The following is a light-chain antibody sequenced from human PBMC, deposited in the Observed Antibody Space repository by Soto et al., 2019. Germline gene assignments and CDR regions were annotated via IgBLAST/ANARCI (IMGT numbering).Light chain of an antibody. CDR2: DVS. Sequence: QSALTQPRSVSGSPGQSVTISCTGTSNDVGGYNFVSWYQQHPGKVPKLFIYDVSRRPSGVPDRFSGSKSGNTASLTISGLQAVDEADYYCSSYAGSYTLVFGGGTKLTVL. CDR3: SSYAGSYTLV. CDR1: SNDVGGYNF. J-gene: IGLJ2*01. V-gene: IGLV2-11*01.